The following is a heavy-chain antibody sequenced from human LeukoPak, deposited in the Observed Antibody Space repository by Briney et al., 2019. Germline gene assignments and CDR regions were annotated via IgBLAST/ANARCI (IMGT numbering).Heavy chain of an antibody. CDR3: AKAGQWLAGSRLD. CDR2: TSGSGGSA. J-gene: IGHJ4*02. Sequence: AGGSLRLSCAASGFTFSSYAMSWVRQAPGKGLEWVSATSGSGGSADYADSVRGRFTISRDNSKNTLYLQMTSLRAEDTAVYYCAKAGQWLAGSRLDWGQGTLVTVSS. D-gene: IGHD6-19*01. V-gene: IGHV3-23*01. CDR1: GFTFSSYA.